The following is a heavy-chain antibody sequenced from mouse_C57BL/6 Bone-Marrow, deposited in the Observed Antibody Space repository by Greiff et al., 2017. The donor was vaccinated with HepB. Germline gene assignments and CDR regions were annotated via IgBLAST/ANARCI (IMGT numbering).Heavy chain of an antibody. CDR1: GYSFTGYY. Sequence: EVQLQQSGPELVKPGASVKISCKASGYSFTGYYMNWVKHSPEKSLEWIGEINPSTGGTTYNQKFKAKATLTVDKSSSTAYMQLMSLTSEDSAVYYYAREDFPDGGWYFDVWGTGTTVTVSS. J-gene: IGHJ1*03. CDR2: INPSTGGT. V-gene: IGHV1-42*01. CDR3: AREDFPDGGWYFDV.